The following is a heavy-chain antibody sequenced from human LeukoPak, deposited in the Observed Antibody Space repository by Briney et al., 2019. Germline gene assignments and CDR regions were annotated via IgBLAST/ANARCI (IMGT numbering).Heavy chain of an antibody. CDR3: ARDAESLLRYFDWLRPYYYYYYYMDV. CDR2: ISAYNGNT. D-gene: IGHD3-9*01. Sequence: ASVKVSCKASGYTFTSYGISWVRQAPGQGLEWMGWISAYNGNTNYAQKLQGRVTMTTDTSTSTAYMELRSLRSDDTAVYYCARDAESLLRYFDWLRPYYYYYYYMDVWGKGTTVTISS. V-gene: IGHV1-18*01. J-gene: IGHJ6*03. CDR1: GYTFTSYG.